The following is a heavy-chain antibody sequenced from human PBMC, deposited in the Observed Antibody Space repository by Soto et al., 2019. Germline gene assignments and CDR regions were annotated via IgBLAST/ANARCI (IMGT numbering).Heavy chain of an antibody. Sequence: QVHLVQSGAEVKKPGASVKVSCKGSGYAFTTYGITWVRQAPGQGLEWMGWISAHNGNTNYAQKLQGRVTVTRDTATSTAYMKLRSLRCDDTAVYYCARGRYWDYWGQGALVTVSS. D-gene: IGHD2-8*02. CDR1: GYAFTTYG. V-gene: IGHV1-18*01. CDR2: ISAHNGNT. J-gene: IGHJ4*02. CDR3: ARGRYWDY.